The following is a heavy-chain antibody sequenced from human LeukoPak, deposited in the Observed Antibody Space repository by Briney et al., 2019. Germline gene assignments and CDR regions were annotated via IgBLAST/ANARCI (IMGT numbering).Heavy chain of an antibody. D-gene: IGHD5-24*01. V-gene: IGHV3-23*01. Sequence: QPGGSLSLSCAASGLTFSSYAMSWVRPAPGKGLEWVSAISGSGGSTYYADSVKGRFTISRDNSKNTLYLQMNSLRAEDTAVYYCAKAYYGYNDGYFDYWGQGTLVTVSS. CDR3: AKAYYGYNDGYFDY. J-gene: IGHJ4*02. CDR1: GLTFSSYA. CDR2: ISGSGGST.